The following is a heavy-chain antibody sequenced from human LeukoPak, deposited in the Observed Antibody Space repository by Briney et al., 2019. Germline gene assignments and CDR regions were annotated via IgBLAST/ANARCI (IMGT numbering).Heavy chain of an antibody. CDR1: GGSISSSSYY. CDR2: IYYSGST. Sequence: PSETLSLTCAVSGGSISSSSYYLGWIRQPPGKGLEWIGSIYYSGSTYYNPSLKSRVTISVDTSKNQFSLKLSSVTAADTAVYYCASEYGTITMVRGVINYWGQGTLVTVSS. D-gene: IGHD3-10*01. V-gene: IGHV4-39*01. J-gene: IGHJ4*02. CDR3: ASEYGTITMVRGVINY.